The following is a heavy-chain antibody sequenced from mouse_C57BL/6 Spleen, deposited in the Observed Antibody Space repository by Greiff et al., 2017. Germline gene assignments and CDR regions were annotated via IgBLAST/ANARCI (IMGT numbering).Heavy chain of an antibody. CDR3: TKEGPFAY. CDR2: LDPENGDT. J-gene: IGHJ3*01. Sequence: EVQLQESGAELVRPGASVKLSCTASGFNIKAVYMDWVKQRPEQGLEWIGWLDPENGDTEYASKFPGKATITADTSSNTAYLQLSNLTSEDTASYYCTKEGPFAYWGQGTLVTVSA. CDR1: GFNIKAVY. D-gene: IGHD3-3*01. V-gene: IGHV14-4*01.